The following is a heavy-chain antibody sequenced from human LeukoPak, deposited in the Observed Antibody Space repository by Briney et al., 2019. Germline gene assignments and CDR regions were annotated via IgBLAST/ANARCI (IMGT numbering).Heavy chain of an antibody. Sequence: ASVKVSCKASGYTFTSYDINWVRQAPGQGLEWMGWMNPNSGNTGYAQKFQGRVTITRNTSISTAYMELSSLRSEDTAVYYCARVGITTFGVALDYWGQGTLVTVSS. CDR3: ARVGITTFGVALDY. CDR1: GYTFTSYD. J-gene: IGHJ4*02. V-gene: IGHV1-8*03. D-gene: IGHD3-3*01. CDR2: MNPNSGNT.